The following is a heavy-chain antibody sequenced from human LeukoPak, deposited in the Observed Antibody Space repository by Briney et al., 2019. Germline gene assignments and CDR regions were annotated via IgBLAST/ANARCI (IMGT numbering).Heavy chain of an antibody. CDR1: GFTFSSYW. V-gene: IGHV3-7*01. CDR3: ARDSPERGYSYGPLDNYFDY. CDR2: INQDGGEE. J-gene: IGHJ4*02. D-gene: IGHD5-18*01. Sequence: GGSLRLSCAASGFTFSSYWMTWVRQAPGKGLEWVANINQDGGEEYFVGSVKGRFTISRDNAKNSLYLQMNSLRAEDTAVYYCARDSPERGYSYGPLDNYFDYWGQGTLVTVSS.